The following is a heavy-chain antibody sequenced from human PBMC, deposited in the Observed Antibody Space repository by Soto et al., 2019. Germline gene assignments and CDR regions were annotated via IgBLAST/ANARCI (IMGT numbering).Heavy chain of an antibody. CDR3: ARNEMTTSRFAP. D-gene: IGHD4-17*01. V-gene: IGHV1-69*12. Sequence: QVQLVQSGAEVKKPGSSVKVSCKASGGTFSSYAISWVRQAPGQGLEWMGGIIPIFGTANYAQKFQGRVXIXADXSTSTAYMELSSLRSEDTAVYYCARNEMTTSRFAPWGQGTLVTVSS. CDR1: GGTFSSYA. J-gene: IGHJ5*02. CDR2: IIPIFGTA.